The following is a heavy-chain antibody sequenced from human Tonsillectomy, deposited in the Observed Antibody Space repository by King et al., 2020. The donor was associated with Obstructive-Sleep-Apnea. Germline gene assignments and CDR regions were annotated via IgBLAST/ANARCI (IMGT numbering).Heavy chain of an antibody. Sequence: VQLVESGGGLVQPGGSLRLSCAASGFSFSSEWMSWVRQAPGKGLEWVANINQDGSQKDYVDSVKGRCTISRDNDKNSLYLEMSGLRAEDTATYYCAVGALWGQGTLVTVSS. V-gene: IGHV3-7*01. CDR1: GFSFSSEW. D-gene: IGHD4/OR15-4a*01. CDR3: AVGAL. CDR2: INQDGSQK. J-gene: IGHJ4*02.